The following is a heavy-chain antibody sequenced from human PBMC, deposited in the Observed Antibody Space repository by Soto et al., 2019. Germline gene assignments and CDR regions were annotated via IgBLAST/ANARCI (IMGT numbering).Heavy chain of an antibody. CDR2: ISSSSSTI. CDR1: GFTFSSYS. Sequence: GGSLRLSCAASGFTFSSYSMNWVRQAPGKGLEWVSYISSSSSTIYYADSVKDRFTISRDNAKNSLYLQMNSLRDEDTAVYYCARGPKNYYDSSGYIATFDYWGQGTLVTVSS. J-gene: IGHJ4*02. V-gene: IGHV3-48*02. CDR3: ARGPKNYYDSSGYIATFDY. D-gene: IGHD3-22*01.